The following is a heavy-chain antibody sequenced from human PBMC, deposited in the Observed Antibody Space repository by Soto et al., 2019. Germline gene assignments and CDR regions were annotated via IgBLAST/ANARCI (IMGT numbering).Heavy chain of an antibody. CDR3: ASPPPSCCGGDCSPPLYFDY. D-gene: IGHD2-21*02. CDR2: IIPIFGTA. Sequence: QVQLVQSGAEVKKPGSSVKVSCKASGGTFSSYAISWVRQAPGQGLEWMGGIIPIFGTANYAQKFQGRVTITEDESTSPTYMELTGLRSEDTAVYYCASPPPSCCGGDCSPPLYFDYWGQGTLVTVSS. V-gene: IGHV1-69*01. CDR1: GGTFSSYA. J-gene: IGHJ4*02.